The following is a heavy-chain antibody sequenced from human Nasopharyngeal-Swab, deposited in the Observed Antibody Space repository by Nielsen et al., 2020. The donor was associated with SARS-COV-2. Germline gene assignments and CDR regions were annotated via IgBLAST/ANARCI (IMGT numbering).Heavy chain of an antibody. V-gene: IGHV3-23*01. CDR3: AKDTGYPDY. CDR2: ISGSGGST. D-gene: IGHD1-1*01. J-gene: IGHJ4*02. Sequence: ESLKISCAASGFTFSSYAMSWVRQAPGKGLEWVSAISGSGGSTYYADSVKGRFTISRDNSKNTLYLQMNSLRAEDTAVYYCAKDTGYPDYWGQGTLVTVSS. CDR1: GFTFSSYA.